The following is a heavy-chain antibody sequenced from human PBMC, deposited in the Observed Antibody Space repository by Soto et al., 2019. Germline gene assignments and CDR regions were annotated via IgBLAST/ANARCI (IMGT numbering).Heavy chain of an antibody. CDR3: ARKDDFWSGSGSFDP. J-gene: IGHJ5*02. D-gene: IGHD3-3*01. V-gene: IGHV4-39*01. CDR1: GGSISSSRSY. CDR2: IYYNGFT. Sequence: PETRSLACTVSGGSISSSRSYWGWIRQPPGKGLEWIGSIYYNGFTYYNPSLKSRVTISVDTSRNQFSLKLNSVTTADTAVYFCARKDDFWSGSGSFDPWGQGTLVTVSS.